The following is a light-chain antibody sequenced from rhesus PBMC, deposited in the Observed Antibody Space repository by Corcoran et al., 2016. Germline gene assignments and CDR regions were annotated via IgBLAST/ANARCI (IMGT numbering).Light chain of an antibody. V-gene: IGKV1-33*02. Sequence: DIQMTQSPSSLSASVVDRVTITCQASQGISNWLAWYQQKTRKAPKLLIYAASSLQSGVTSRFSGSGSRTEFTLTISSLQPGDFATYYYQQHNSNPRTFGQGTKVEIK. CDR2: AAS. CDR1: QGISNW. J-gene: IGKJ1*01. CDR3: QQHNSNPRT.